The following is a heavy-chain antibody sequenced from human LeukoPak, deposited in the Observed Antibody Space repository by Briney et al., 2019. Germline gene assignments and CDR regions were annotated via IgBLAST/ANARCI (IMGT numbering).Heavy chain of an antibody. CDR3: ARSRLIRRGNWFDP. CDR2: IPHDGSNK. CDR1: GFNFSRYA. V-gene: IGHV3-30*04. Sequence: GGSLRLSCAASGFNFSRYAMHWVRQAPGKGLEWVAVIPHDGSNKYYADSVKGRFTISRDNSKNTLYLQMNSLRAEDTAVYYCARSRLIRRGNWFDPWGQGTLVTVSS. D-gene: IGHD2-21*02. J-gene: IGHJ5*02.